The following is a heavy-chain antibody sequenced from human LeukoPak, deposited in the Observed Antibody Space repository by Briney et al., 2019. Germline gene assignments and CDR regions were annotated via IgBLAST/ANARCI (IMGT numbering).Heavy chain of an antibody. CDR1: GFTFGDYA. Sequence: PGRSLRLSCTASGFTFGDYAMSWVRQAPGKGLEWVANIKQDGSETPYVDSVKGRFTISRDNAKSSLDLQMNSLRVEDTAVYYCARAGFHFHYWGQGTLVTVSS. CDR3: ARAGFHFHY. J-gene: IGHJ4*02. CDR2: IKQDGSET. V-gene: IGHV3-7*04.